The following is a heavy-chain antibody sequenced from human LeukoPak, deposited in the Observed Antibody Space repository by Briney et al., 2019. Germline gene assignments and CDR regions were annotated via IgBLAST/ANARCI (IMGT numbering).Heavy chain of an antibody. CDR1: GGSISSSSYY. CDR2: IYYSGST. Sequence: SETLSLTCTVSGGSISSSSYYWGWIRQPPGKGLEWIGTIYYSGSTYYNSSLKSRVTMSVDTSKNQFSLNLSSVTAADTAVYYCARHSNGGCTSTRCHIDYWGQGTLVTVSS. V-gene: IGHV4-39*01. D-gene: IGHD2-2*01. CDR3: ARHSNGGCTSTRCHIDY. J-gene: IGHJ4*02.